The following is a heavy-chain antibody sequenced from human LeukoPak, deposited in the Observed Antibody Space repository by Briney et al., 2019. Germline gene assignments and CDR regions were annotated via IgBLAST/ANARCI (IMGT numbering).Heavy chain of an antibody. D-gene: IGHD3-16*01. V-gene: IGHV1-69*05. CDR2: IIPIFGTA. CDR3: ARDHPLGQVDP. J-gene: IGHJ5*02. CDR1: GGTFSSYA. Sequence: GASVKVSCKASGGTFSSYAISWVRQAPGQGLEWMGRIIPIFGTANYAQKFQGRVTITTDESTSTAYMELSSLRSEDTAVYYCARDHPLGQVDPWGQGTLVTVSS.